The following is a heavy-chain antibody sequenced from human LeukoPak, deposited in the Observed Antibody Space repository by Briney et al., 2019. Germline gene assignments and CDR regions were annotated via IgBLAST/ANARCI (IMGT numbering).Heavy chain of an antibody. V-gene: IGHV3-30*03. Sequence: PGGSLRLSCAASGFTFSSYGMHWVRQAPGKGLEWVAVISYDGSNKYYADSVKGRFTISRDNSKNTLYLQMNSLRAEDTAVYYCARGSTYYGSGSYYKRYNWFDPWGQGTLVTVSS. CDR3: ARGSTYYGSGSYYKRYNWFDP. CDR2: ISYDGSNK. CDR1: GFTFSSYG. J-gene: IGHJ5*02. D-gene: IGHD3-10*01.